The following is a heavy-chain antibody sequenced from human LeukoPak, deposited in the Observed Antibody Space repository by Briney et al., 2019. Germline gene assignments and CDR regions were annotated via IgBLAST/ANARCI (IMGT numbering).Heavy chain of an antibody. Sequence: GSSVKESRQSTGCTYRSYAISGVRPAAGQGREWMGSIIPILGIANYAQKFQGRVMITADKSTSTAYMELSSLKSEDTAVYYCATNFFQCSGGSCNDNWFDPWGQGTLVTVSS. CDR1: GCTYRSYA. J-gene: IGHJ5*02. CDR3: ATNFFQCSGGSCNDNWFDP. CDR2: IIPILGIA. D-gene: IGHD2-15*01. V-gene: IGHV1-69*04.